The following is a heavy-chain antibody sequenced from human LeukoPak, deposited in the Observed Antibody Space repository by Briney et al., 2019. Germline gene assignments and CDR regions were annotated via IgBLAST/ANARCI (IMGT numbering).Heavy chain of an antibody. CDR3: ARERTVPRGYYYGMDV. Sequence: GGSLSLSCAASGFTFSNYAVSWVRQAPGKGLEWVSGVSGVGTTYYADSVKGRFTISRDNSKNTLYLQMNSLRAEDTAVYYCARERTVPRGYYYGMDVWGQGTTVTVSS. V-gene: IGHV3-23*01. CDR1: GFTFSNYA. D-gene: IGHD3-10*01. J-gene: IGHJ6*02. CDR2: VSGVGTT.